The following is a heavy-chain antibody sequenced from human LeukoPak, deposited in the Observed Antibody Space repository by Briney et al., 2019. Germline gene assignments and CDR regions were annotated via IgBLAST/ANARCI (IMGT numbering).Heavy chain of an antibody. Sequence: GGSLRLSCAASGFTFSSYAMHWVRQAPGKGLEYVSAISSNGGSTYYANSVKGRFTISRDNSKNTLYLQMGSLRAEDMAVYYCARVHSGSSLDYWGQGTLVTVSS. D-gene: IGHD1-26*01. V-gene: IGHV3-64*01. CDR1: GFTFSSYA. CDR2: ISSNGGST. CDR3: ARVHSGSSLDY. J-gene: IGHJ4*02.